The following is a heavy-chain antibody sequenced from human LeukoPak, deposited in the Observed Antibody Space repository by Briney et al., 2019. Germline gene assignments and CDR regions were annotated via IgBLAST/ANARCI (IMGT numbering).Heavy chain of an antibody. CDR3: AKDLPYYYGSGSSFDY. V-gene: IGHV3-30*04. D-gene: IGHD3-10*01. Sequence: GGSLRLSCAASGFTFSTYAIHWVRQAPGKGLEWVAVISYDGSNKYYADSVKGRFTISRDNSKNTLYLQMNSLRAEDTAVYYCAKDLPYYYGSGSSFDYWGQGTLVTVSS. J-gene: IGHJ4*02. CDR1: GFTFSTYA. CDR2: ISYDGSNK.